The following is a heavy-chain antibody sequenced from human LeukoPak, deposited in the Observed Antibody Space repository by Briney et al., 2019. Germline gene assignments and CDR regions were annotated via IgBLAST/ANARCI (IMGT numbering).Heavy chain of an antibody. CDR1: GGSFSGYY. D-gene: IGHD6-19*01. J-gene: IGHJ6*03. CDR3: ARGRAGIAVARPTHYYMDV. Sequence: SETLSLTCAVYGGSFSGYYWSWIRQPPGKGLEWIGEINHSGSAKYNPSLKSRVTISVDTSKNQFSLKLSSVTAADTAVYYCARGRAGIAVARPTHYYMDVWGKGTTVTVSS. V-gene: IGHV4-34*01. CDR2: INHSGSA.